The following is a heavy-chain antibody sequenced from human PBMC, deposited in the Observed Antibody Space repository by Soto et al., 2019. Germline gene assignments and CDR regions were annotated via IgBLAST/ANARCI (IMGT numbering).Heavy chain of an antibody. CDR1: GGSISSGDYY. D-gene: IGHD2-2*01. CDR3: ARVVRFCSSPSCRGRNWFDP. V-gene: IGHV4-30-4*01. Sequence: SETLSLTCSVSGGSISSGDYYWSWISQPPGKGLEWIGYMFYTGTTYYNPSLRSRVAISVDTSKNQFSLKLRSVTAAGTAVYHCARVVRFCSSPSCRGRNWFDPWERGPLVAVSS. J-gene: IGHJ5*02. CDR2: MFYTGTT.